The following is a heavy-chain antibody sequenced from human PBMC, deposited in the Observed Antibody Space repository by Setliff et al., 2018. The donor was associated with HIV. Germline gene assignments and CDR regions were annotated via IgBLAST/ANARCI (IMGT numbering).Heavy chain of an antibody. CDR3: AREVGARSGSVY. J-gene: IGHJ4*02. CDR1: GDSISRSGTY. V-gene: IGHV4-31*03. CDR2: IHFSGGS. D-gene: IGHD1-26*01. Sequence: PSETLSLTCSVSGDSISRSGTYWNWIRQHPDKGLEWIGYIHFSGGSYYHPSLESRVSMSVDTSKNQFSLKLSSVTAADTAVYYCAREVGARSGSVYWGQGMLVTVSS.